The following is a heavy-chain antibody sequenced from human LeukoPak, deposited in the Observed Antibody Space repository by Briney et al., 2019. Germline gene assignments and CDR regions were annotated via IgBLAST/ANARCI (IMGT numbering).Heavy chain of an antibody. J-gene: IGHJ4*02. CDR3: ARDLIYGGNAFRDY. CDR1: GFTFSSYE. V-gene: IGHV3-48*03. CDR2: ISSSGSTI. D-gene: IGHD4-23*01. Sequence: QPGGSLRLSCAASGFTFSSYEMNWVRQAPGKGLEWVSYISSSGSTIYYADSVKGRFTISRDNAKNSLYLQMNSLRAEDTAVYYCARDLIYGGNAFRDYWGQGTLVTVSS.